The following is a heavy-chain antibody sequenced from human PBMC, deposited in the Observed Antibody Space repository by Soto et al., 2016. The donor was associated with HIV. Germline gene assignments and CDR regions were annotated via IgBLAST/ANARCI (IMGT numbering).Heavy chain of an antibody. V-gene: IGHV4-39*01. CDR1: GGSISSSTYY. D-gene: IGHD1-26*01. J-gene: IGHJ4*02. CDR3: ARILEILLFDY. CDR2: IYYSGST. Sequence: QLQLQESGPGLVKPSETLSLTCSVSGGSISSSTYYWGWIRQPPGKGLEWIGSIYYSGSTYYNPSLKSRVTISVDTSKNQFSLKLSSVTAADTAVYYCARILEILLFDYRAREPWSPSPQ.